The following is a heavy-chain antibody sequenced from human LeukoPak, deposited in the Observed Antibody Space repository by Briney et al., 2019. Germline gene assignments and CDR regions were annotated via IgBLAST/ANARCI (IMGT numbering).Heavy chain of an antibody. J-gene: IGHJ4*02. D-gene: IGHD5-12*01. CDR1: GFTVSSNY. V-gene: IGHV3-53*01. Sequence: PGGSLRISCAASGFTVSSNYMSWVRQAPGKGLEWVSVIYSGGSTYYADSVKGRFTISRDNSKNTLYLQMNSLRAEDTAVYYCAKAPVATIRYFDYWGQGTLVTVSS. CDR3: AKAPVATIRYFDY. CDR2: IYSGGST.